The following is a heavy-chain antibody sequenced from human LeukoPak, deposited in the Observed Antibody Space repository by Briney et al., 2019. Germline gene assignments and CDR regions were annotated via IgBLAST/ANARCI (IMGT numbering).Heavy chain of an antibody. D-gene: IGHD2/OR15-2a*01. CDR1: GGTFSSYA. CDR2: IIPIFGTA. V-gene: IGHV1-69*01. CDR3: ARGMNRGFYYYYMDV. Sequence: SVKVSCKASGGTFSSYAISWVRQAPGQGLEWMGGIIPIFGTANYAQKFQGRVTITADESTSTAYMELSSLRSEDTAVYYCARGMNRGFYYYYMDVWGKGTAVTVSS. J-gene: IGHJ6*03.